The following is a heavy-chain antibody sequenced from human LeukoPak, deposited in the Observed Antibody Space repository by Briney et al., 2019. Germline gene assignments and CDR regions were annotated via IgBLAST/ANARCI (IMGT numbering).Heavy chain of an antibody. D-gene: IGHD3-22*01. Sequence: GGSLRLSCAASGFTFSSYAMSWVRQAPGKGLEWVSGISWNSGSIGYADSVKGRFTISRDNAKNSLYLQMNSLRAEDTAVYYCARDGYYYDSSGYYLYYYYYMDVWGKGTTVTVSS. V-gene: IGHV3-23*01. J-gene: IGHJ6*03. CDR3: ARDGYYYDSSGYYLYYYYYMDV. CDR2: ISWNSGSI. CDR1: GFTFSSYA.